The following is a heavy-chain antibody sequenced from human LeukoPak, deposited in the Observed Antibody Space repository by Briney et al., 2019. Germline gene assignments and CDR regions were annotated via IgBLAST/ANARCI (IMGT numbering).Heavy chain of an antibody. J-gene: IGHJ4*02. CDR1: GYFISSGYY. V-gene: IGHV4-38-2*02. CDR3: ARPGRDGYNSGYYFDY. Sequence: SETLSLTCTVSGYFISSGYYWAWIRQPPGKGLEWIGNVYHGGSAHYNPSLRSRVTMSVDTSKNQFSPKLNSVTAADTAVYYCARPGRDGYNSGYYFDYWGQGTLVTVSS. CDR2: VYHGGSA. D-gene: IGHD5-24*01.